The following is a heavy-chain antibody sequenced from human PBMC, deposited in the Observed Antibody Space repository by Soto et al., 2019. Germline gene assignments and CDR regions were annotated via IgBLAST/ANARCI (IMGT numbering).Heavy chain of an antibody. V-gene: IGHV1-69*13. J-gene: IGHJ4*02. CDR2: IIPIFGTA. D-gene: IGHD3-22*01. Sequence: SSVKVACKASGGTFSSYAISWVRQAPGQGLEWMGGIIPIFGTANYAQKFQGRVTITADESTSTAYMELSSLRSEDTAVYYCASVDYYDSSGYHYFDYWGQGTLVTVSS. CDR3: ASVDYYDSSGYHYFDY. CDR1: GGTFSSYA.